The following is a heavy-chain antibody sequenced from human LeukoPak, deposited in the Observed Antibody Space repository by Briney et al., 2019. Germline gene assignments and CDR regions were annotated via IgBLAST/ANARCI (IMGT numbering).Heavy chain of an antibody. J-gene: IGHJ4*02. Sequence: SETLSLTCTVSGYSISSGYYWGWIRQPPGKGLEWIGEINHSGSTNYSPSLKSRVTISVDTSKNQFSLKLSSVTAADTAVYYCARPTYYYGSGSYRHWGQGTLVTVSS. CDR1: GYSISSGYY. D-gene: IGHD3-10*01. V-gene: IGHV4-38-2*02. CDR3: ARPTYYYGSGSYRH. CDR2: INHSGST.